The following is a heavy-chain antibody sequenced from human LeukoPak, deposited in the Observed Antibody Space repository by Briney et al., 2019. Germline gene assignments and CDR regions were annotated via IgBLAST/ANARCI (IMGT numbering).Heavy chain of an antibody. D-gene: IGHD6-19*01. Sequence: PGRSLRLSCAASGFTFSSYAMHWVRQAPGKGLEWVAVISYDGSNKYYADSVKGRFTISRDNSKNTLYLQMNSLRAEDTAVYYCARDRASSGRYSVDYWGQGTLVTVSS. CDR1: GFTFSSYA. J-gene: IGHJ4*02. V-gene: IGHV3-30*04. CDR2: ISYDGSNK. CDR3: ARDRASSGRYSVDY.